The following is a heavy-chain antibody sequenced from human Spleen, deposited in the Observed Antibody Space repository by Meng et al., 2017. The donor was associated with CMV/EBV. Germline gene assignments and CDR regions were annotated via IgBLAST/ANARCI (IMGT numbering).Heavy chain of an antibody. CDR2: ISSSSSYI. Sequence: GESLKISCAASGFTFSSYSMNWVRQAPGKGLEWVSSISSSSSYIYYADSVKGRFTISRDNAKNSLYLQMNSLRAEDTAVYYCARDLDYGDYFDYWGQGTLVTVSS. CDR3: ARDLDYGDYFDY. D-gene: IGHD4-17*01. CDR1: GFTFSSYS. V-gene: IGHV3-21*01. J-gene: IGHJ4*02.